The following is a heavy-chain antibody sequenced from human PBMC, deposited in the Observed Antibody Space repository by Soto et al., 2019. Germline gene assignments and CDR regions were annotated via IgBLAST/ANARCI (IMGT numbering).Heavy chain of an antibody. CDR2: IYTSGSP. Sequence: QVQLQESGPGLVKPSETLSLTCTVSGGSISSYYWSWIRQPAGKGLGWIGRIYTSGSPNYNPSLKSRVTMSVATSKNQFSLKLSSVTASDTAVYYCESESSHYYYYGMDVSGEGTTVAVSA. V-gene: IGHV4-4*07. CDR3: ESESSHYYYYGMDV. J-gene: IGHJ6*04. CDR1: GGSISSYY.